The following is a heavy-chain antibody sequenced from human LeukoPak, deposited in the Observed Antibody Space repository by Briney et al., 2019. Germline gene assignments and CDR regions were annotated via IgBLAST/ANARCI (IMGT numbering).Heavy chain of an antibody. J-gene: IGHJ3*01. D-gene: IGHD2-8*01. Sequence: GGSLRLSCAASGFTFSNYWMAWVRQAPGKGLQWVAYMSQDGSEIYYVDSVKGRFIISRDNAENSLYLQMNSLRAEDTAVYYCARGVYAFDVWGQGTLITVSS. CDR3: ARGVYAFDV. V-gene: IGHV3-7*01. CDR1: GFTFSNYW. CDR2: MSQDGSEI.